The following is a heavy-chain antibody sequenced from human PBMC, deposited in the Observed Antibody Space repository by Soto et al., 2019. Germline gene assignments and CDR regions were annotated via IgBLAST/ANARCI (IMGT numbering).Heavy chain of an antibody. V-gene: IGHV3-23*01. D-gene: IGHD2-15*01. J-gene: IGHJ3*02. CDR3: AIRTGGSPGKDAFDI. CDR1: GFTFSSFA. Sequence: EVQLLESGGGLVQPGGSLRLSCAASGFTFSSFAMSWVRQAPGKGLEWVSGIGGSGGSSYYADSVKGRFTISRDNSKNTLQMEMNSVKAEDTADCYGAIRTGGSPGKDAFDIWGQGTMVTVSS. CDR2: IGGSGGSS.